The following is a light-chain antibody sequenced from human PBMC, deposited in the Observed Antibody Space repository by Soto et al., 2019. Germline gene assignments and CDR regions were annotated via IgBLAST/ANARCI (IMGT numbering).Light chain of an antibody. V-gene: IGKV3-20*01. CDR3: QHYDTLS. CDR2: GAS. Sequence: ENVLTQPPGTLSLSPGERATLSCRASQSVSSSHLAWYQQKPGQAPRLLMYGASSRATGIPDRFAGSGSGTDFILTISRLEPEDFAVYYCQHYDTLSFGQGTRLEIK. J-gene: IGKJ5*01. CDR1: QSVSSSH.